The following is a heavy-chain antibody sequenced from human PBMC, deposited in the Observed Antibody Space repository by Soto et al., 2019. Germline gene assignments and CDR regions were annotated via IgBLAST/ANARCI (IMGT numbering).Heavy chain of an antibody. CDR2: IIPIFGTA. Sequence: ASVKVSCKASGGTFSSYAISWVRQAPGQGLEWMGGIIPIFGTANYAQKFQGRVTITADKSTSTAYMELSSLRSEDTAVYYCASRRGYSYGYVDYWGQGTLVTVS. CDR3: ASRRGYSYGYVDY. CDR1: GGTFSSYA. D-gene: IGHD5-18*01. J-gene: IGHJ4*02. V-gene: IGHV1-69*06.